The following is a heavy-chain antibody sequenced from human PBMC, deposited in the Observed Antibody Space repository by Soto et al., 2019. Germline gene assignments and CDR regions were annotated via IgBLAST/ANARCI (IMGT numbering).Heavy chain of an antibody. V-gene: IGHV1-18*01. CDR2: ISAYNGNT. D-gene: IGHD2-21*02. CDR3: ARGREYCGGDCYPHY. CDR1: GYTFTSYG. Sequence: ASVKVSCKASGYTFTSYGISWVRQAPGQGLEWMGWISAYNGNTNYAQKLQGRVTMTTDTSTSTAYMELRRLRSDDTAVYYCARGREYCGGDCYPHYWGQGTLVTVSS. J-gene: IGHJ4*02.